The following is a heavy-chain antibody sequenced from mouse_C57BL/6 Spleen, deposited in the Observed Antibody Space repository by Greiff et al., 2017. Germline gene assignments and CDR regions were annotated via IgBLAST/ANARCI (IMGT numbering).Heavy chain of an antibody. J-gene: IGHJ3*01. CDR1: GYTFTSYW. CDR2: IDPSDSYT. V-gene: IGHV1-69*01. CDR3: ARNTVAKDGFAY. Sequence: QVQLQQPGAELVMPGASVKLSCKASGYTFTSYWMHWVKQRPGQGLEWIGEIDPSDSYTNYNQKFKGKSTLTVDKSSSTAYMQLSSLTSEDSAVYYCARNTVAKDGFAYWGQGTLVTVSA. D-gene: IGHD1-1*01.